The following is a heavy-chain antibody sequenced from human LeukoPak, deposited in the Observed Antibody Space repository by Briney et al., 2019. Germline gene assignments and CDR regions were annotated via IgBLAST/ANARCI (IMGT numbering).Heavy chain of an antibody. Sequence: PSETLSLTCTVSGGSIGSYYWSWVRQPAGKGLEWIGRIYTSGSTNYNPSLKSRVTMSVDTSKNQFSLKLSSVTAADTAVYYCARGQLGYCSGGSCHNWFDPWGQGTLVTVSS. CDR2: IYTSGST. V-gene: IGHV4-4*07. CDR3: ARGQLGYCSGGSCHNWFDP. CDR1: GGSIGSYY. D-gene: IGHD2-15*01. J-gene: IGHJ5*02.